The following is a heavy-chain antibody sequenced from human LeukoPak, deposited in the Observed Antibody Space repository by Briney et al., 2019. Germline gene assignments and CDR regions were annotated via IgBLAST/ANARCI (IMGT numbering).Heavy chain of an antibody. J-gene: IGHJ3*02. CDR3: ARGWTVQDAFDI. D-gene: IGHD4-17*01. V-gene: IGHV1-2*02. CDR1: GYTFTGYY. CDR2: INPNSGGT. Sequence: ASVKVSCKASGYTFTGYYMHWVRQAPGQGLEWMGWINPNSGGTNYAQKFQGRVTMTRDTSISTAYMELSRLGSDDTAVYYCARGWTVQDAFDIWGQGTMVTVSS.